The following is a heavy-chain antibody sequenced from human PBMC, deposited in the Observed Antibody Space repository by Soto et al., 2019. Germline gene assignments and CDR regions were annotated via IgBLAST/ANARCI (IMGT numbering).Heavy chain of an antibody. CDR3: AVGGVRGVITRTRDYYGMDV. D-gene: IGHD3-10*01. V-gene: IGHV5-51*01. CDR2: IYPGDSDT. Sequence: GESLKISCKGSGYSFTSYWIGWVRQMPGKGLEWMGIIYPGDSDTRYSPSFQGQVTISADKSISTAYLQWSSLKASDTDMYYCAVGGVRGVITRTRDYYGMDVWGQGTTVTVSS. J-gene: IGHJ6*02. CDR1: GYSFTSYW.